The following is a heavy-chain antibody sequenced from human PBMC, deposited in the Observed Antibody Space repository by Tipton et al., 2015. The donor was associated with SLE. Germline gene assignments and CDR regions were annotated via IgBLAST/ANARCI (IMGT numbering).Heavy chain of an antibody. D-gene: IGHD6-19*01. CDR3: AKEGAVAGFEYFQH. V-gene: IGHV3-43*01. J-gene: IGHJ1*01. Sequence: SLRLSCAASGFTFDDYTMHWVRQASGKGLEWVSVISWDGGSTYYADSVKGRFTISRDNSKNSLYLQMNSLRTEDTALYYCAKEGAVAGFEYFQHWGQGTLVTVSS. CDR1: GFTFDDYT. CDR2: ISWDGGST.